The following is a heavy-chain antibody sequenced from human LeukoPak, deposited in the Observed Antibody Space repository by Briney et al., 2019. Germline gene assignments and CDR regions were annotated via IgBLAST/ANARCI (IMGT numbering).Heavy chain of an antibody. Sequence: GSSVKVSCKACGGTFSSYAISWVRQAPGQGLEWMGGIIPIFGTANYAQKFQGRVTITTDESTSTAYMELSSLRSEDTAVYYCARDSGVFRLGELSLFNYWGQGTLVTVSA. CDR1: GGTFSSYA. V-gene: IGHV1-69*05. CDR3: ARDSGVFRLGELSLFNY. CDR2: IIPIFGTA. D-gene: IGHD3-16*02. J-gene: IGHJ4*02.